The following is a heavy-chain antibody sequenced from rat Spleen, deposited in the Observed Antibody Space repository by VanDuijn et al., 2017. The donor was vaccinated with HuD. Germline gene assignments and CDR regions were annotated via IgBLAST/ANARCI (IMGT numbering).Heavy chain of an antibody. CDR3: ARHAGDYGSFFDY. D-gene: IGHD1-3*01. CDR1: GFTFNNYW. V-gene: IGHV5-31*01. Sequence: EVHLVESGGGLVLPGRSLKLSCVASGFTFNNYWMSWIRQAPGKGLEWVASISPTGGSFYYPDSVKGRFTISTDNAKSTLSLQMDSLRSEDTATYYCARHAGDYGSFFDYWGQGVMVTVSS. J-gene: IGHJ2*01. CDR2: ISPTGGSF.